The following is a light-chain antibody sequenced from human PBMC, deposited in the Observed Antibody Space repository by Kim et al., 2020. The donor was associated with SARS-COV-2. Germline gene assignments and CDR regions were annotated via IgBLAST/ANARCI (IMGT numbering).Light chain of an antibody. CDR1: SSDFGTYDY. J-gene: IGLJ2*01. V-gene: IGLV2-14*03. CDR3: SSYRSGSTLL. Sequence: GQSITISYTGTSSDFGTYDYVSWYQQHPGKAPKLVIYDVNKRPSGVSNRFSGSKSGNTASLTISGLHAEDEADYYCSSYRSGSTLLFGGGTKLTVL. CDR2: DVN.